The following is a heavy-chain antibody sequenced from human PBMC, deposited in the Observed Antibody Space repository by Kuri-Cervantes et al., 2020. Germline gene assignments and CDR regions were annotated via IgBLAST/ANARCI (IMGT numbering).Heavy chain of an antibody. D-gene: IGHD5-18*01. J-gene: IGHJ4*02. CDR1: GGSISSSSYY. CDR3: ARHGRIQLWLHEFDY. V-gene: IGHV4-39*01. Sequence: SETLSLTCTVSGGSISSSSYYWGWIRQPPGKGLEWIGSIYYSGSTYYNPSLKSRVTISVDTSKNQFSLRLSSVTAADTAVYYCARHGRIQLWLHEFDYWGQGTLVTVSS. CDR2: IYYSGST.